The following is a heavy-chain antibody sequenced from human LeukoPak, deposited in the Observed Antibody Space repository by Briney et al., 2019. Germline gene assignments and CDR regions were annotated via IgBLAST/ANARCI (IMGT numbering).Heavy chain of an antibody. D-gene: IGHD3-3*01. CDR1: GFTFSSYG. J-gene: IGHJ6*04. Sequence: GGSLRLSCTASGFTFSSYGMHWVRQATGKGLEWMAVISYDGSNKYYADSVKGRFTISRDNSKNTLYLQMNSLRAEDTAVYYCAKDGGEGDFWRGYSYGMDVWGKGTTVTVSS. CDR3: AKDGGEGDFWRGYSYGMDV. V-gene: IGHV3-30*18. CDR2: ISYDGSNK.